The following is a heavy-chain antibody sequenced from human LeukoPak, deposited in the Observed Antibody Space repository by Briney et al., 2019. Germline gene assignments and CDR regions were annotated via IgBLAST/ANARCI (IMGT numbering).Heavy chain of an antibody. V-gene: IGHV1-3*01. CDR3: ARGRDIVVVPAATRNAFDI. CDR1: GYTFTSYA. D-gene: IGHD2-2*01. J-gene: IGHJ3*02. Sequence: ASVKVSCKASGYTFTSYAMNWVRQAPGQRLEWMGWINAGNGNTKYSQKFQGRVTITRDTSASTAYMELSSLRSEDTAVYYCARGRDIVVVPAATRNAFDIWGQGTMATVSS. CDR2: INAGNGNT.